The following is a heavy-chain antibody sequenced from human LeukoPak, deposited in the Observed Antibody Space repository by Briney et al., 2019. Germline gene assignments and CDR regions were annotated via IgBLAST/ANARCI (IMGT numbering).Heavy chain of an antibody. CDR3: ARDVGDGYNSAYFDY. Sequence: GGSLRLSCAASGFTFSSYGMHWVRQAPGKGLEWVAVIWYDGSNKYYADSVKGRFTISRDNSKNTLYLQVNSLRAEDTAVYYCARDVGDGYNSAYFDYWGQGTLVTVSS. V-gene: IGHV3-33*01. D-gene: IGHD5-24*01. CDR2: IWYDGSNK. CDR1: GFTFSSYG. J-gene: IGHJ4*02.